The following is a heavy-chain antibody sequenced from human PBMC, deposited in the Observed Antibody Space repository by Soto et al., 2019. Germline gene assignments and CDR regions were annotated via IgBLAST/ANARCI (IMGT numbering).Heavy chain of an antibody. V-gene: IGHV1-2*02. Sequence: QVHLVQSGAEVKKPGASVKVSCKASGYSFTGNSMHWVRQAPGQGLDWMGWINPNNGGTNYAQKFHGRVTMTRDTSISTAYMDLSRLRSDDTAVYYCAMHRGGVVYWGQGTLVTVSS. CDR2: INPNNGGT. D-gene: IGHD3-10*01. CDR3: AMHRGGVVY. J-gene: IGHJ4*02. CDR1: GYSFTGNS.